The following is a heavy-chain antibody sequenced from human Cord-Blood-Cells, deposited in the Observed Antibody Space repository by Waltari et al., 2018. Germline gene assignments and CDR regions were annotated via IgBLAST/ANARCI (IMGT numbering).Heavy chain of an antibody. J-gene: IGHJ6*03. D-gene: IGHD2-2*01. CDR2: INPNSGGT. CDR1: GYTFTGYY. Sequence: QVQLVQSGAAVKKPGASVKVSCKASGYTFTGYYMHWVRQALGQGLEWMGWINPNSGGTNYAQKFQGRVTMTRDTSISTAYMELSRLRSDDTAVYYCAREEYCSSTSCYLMDVWGKGTTVTVSS. V-gene: IGHV1-2*02. CDR3: AREEYCSSTSCYLMDV.